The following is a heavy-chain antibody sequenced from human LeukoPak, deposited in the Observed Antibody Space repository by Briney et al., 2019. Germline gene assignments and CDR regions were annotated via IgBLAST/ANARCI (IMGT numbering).Heavy chain of an antibody. CDR3: ARSDYGGNSFDY. CDR2: SYPGDADI. J-gene: IGHJ4*02. Sequence: RHGASLQISGEGSGSTFTTHWIGWGRPLRGKGQEWMGISYPGDADIKYSPSSQSQVTISADKSVTTAYLQWSSLKASDTAMYYCARSDYGGNSFDYWGQGTLVTVSS. V-gene: IGHV5-51*01. D-gene: IGHD4-23*01. CDR1: GSTFTTHW.